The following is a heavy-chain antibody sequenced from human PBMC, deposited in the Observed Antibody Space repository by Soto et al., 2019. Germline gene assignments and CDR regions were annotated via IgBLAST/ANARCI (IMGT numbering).Heavy chain of an antibody. CDR1: SGPFHGLY. V-gene: IGHV4-34*01. CDR3: ARHGGYYFDY. Sequence: PSETLSLPCTVFSGPFHGLYWTCIRQHPGKGLDWIGDIYHGLGIVYHPSPERRVTISGDSSKNQFSLKLASVTAADTAIYYCARHGGYYFDYWGQGTLVTVSS. J-gene: IGHJ4*02. CDR2: IYHGLGI. D-gene: IGHD3-16*01.